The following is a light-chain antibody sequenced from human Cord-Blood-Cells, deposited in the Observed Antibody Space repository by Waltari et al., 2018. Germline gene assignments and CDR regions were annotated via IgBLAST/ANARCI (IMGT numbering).Light chain of an antibody. CDR1: SSDVGGYNY. Sequence: QSALTQPRSVSGSPGQSVTISCTGTSSDVGGYNYVSWYQQHPGKAPKLMIYDVSKRPAGAPDPSSGSKSGNTASLTISGLQAEDEADYYCCSYAGSYTPEGVFGGGTKLTVL. V-gene: IGLV2-11*01. CDR3: CSYAGSYTPEGV. CDR2: DVS. J-gene: IGLJ3*02.